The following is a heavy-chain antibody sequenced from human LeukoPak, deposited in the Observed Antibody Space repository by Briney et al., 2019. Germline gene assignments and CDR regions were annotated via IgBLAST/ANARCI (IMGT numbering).Heavy chain of an antibody. CDR2: IYYSGST. CDR1: GGSISSYY. V-gene: IGHV4-59*08. J-gene: IGHJ5*02. Sequence: SETLSLTCTVSGGSISSYYWSWIRQPPGKGLEWIGYIYYSGSTNYNPSLKSRVTISVDTSKNQFSLKLSSVTAADTAVYYCARGRKPNPRITMVRGVTYNWFDPWGQGTLVTVSS. CDR3: ARGRKPNPRITMVRGVTYNWFDP. D-gene: IGHD3-10*01.